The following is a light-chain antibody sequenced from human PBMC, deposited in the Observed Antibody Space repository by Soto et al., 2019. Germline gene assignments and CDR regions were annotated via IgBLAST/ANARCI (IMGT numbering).Light chain of an antibody. CDR1: QSVRSH. J-gene: IGKJ4*01. V-gene: IGKV3-15*01. CDR3: QQYNNWPLT. Sequence: EIVMTQSPATLSLSPGDRATLSCRASQSVRSHLAWFQQKPGQPPRLLIFGESTRATGVPARFSGSGSGTEFTLSISSLQSEDFAVYYCQQYNNWPLTFGGGTKVEIK. CDR2: GES.